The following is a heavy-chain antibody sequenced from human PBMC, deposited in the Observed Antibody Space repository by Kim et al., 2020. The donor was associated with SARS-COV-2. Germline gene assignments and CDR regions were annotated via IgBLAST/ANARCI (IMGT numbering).Heavy chain of an antibody. Sequence: GGSLRLSCAASGFPFSNAWMRWVRQAPGKGLEWVGLIKTRDEGGTTAYAAPVKGRFTLSRDDSKTTLYLPLNSLKIEYTAVYYCTTTKYCGLGTLVTVSS. CDR3: TTTKY. CDR1: GFPFSNAW. CDR2: IKTRDEGGTT. V-gene: IGHV3-15*01. J-gene: IGHJ4*02. D-gene: IGHD2-8*01.